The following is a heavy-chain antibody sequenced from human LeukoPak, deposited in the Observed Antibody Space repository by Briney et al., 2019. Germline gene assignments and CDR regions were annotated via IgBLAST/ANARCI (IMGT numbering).Heavy chain of an antibody. Sequence: ASVKVSCKTSGYTFTSYYMHWVRQAPGQGLEWMGIINPSGGSTSYAQKFQGRVTMTRDTSTSTVYMELSSLRSEDTAVYYCARDRCSSTSCYRRFDYWGQGTLVTVSS. D-gene: IGHD2-2*01. J-gene: IGHJ4*02. CDR1: GYTFTSYY. CDR3: ARDRCSSTSCYRRFDY. V-gene: IGHV1-46*01. CDR2: INPSGGST.